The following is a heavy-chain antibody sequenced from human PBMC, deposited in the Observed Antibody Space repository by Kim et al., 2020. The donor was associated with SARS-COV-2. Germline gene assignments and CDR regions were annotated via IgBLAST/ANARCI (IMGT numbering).Heavy chain of an antibody. V-gene: IGHV3-21*01. Sequence: GGSLRLSCAASGFTFSSYSMNWVRQAPGKGLEWVSSISSSSSYIYYADSVKGRFTISRDNAKNSLYLQMNSLRAEDTAVYYCASARSQLLYYYYYYGMDVWGQGNTVTVSS. J-gene: IGHJ6*02. CDR3: ASARSQLLYYYYYYGMDV. CDR1: GFTFSSYS. D-gene: IGHD2-2*02. CDR2: ISSSSSYI.